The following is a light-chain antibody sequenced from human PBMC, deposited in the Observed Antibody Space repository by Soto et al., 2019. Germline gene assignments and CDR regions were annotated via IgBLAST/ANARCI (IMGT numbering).Light chain of an antibody. CDR2: KAS. CDR3: QQYDRFAYT. CDR1: QSISNW. J-gene: IGKJ2*01. V-gene: IGKV1-5*03. Sequence: DIQMTQSPSTLSASVGDTVTITCRASQSISNWLAWYQQKPGQAPKLLIHKASTLEKGVPSRFSGSGSGTEFNLTISSLQHDDFATFYCQQYDRFAYTFGQGTRLEIK.